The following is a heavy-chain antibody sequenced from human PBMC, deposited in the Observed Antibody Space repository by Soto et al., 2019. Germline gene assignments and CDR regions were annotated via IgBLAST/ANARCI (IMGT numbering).Heavy chain of an antibody. CDR1: GYTFTSYG. D-gene: IGHD6-13*01. Sequence: GASVKVSCKASGYTFTSYGISWVRQAPGQGLEWMGGIIPIFGTANYAQKFQGRVTITADESTSTAYMELSSLRSEDTAVYDCARDQHSSSRYGGPNWFDPWGQGTLVTVSS. CDR2: IIPIFGTA. J-gene: IGHJ5*02. CDR3: ARDQHSSSRYGGPNWFDP. V-gene: IGHV1-69*13.